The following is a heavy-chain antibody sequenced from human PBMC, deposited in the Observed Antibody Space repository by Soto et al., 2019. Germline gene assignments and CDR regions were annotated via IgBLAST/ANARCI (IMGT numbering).Heavy chain of an antibody. CDR3: AKAHVMVVAGSPFDY. V-gene: IGHV4-38-2*01. CDR1: VYSITNGYY. Sequence: SETLSLTCAVSVYSITNGYYWVWVRHPPGKGLEWIGSIYHSGDTYYNPSLKSRVTISLDTSKNQFSMKLTSVTAADTAVYYCAKAHVMVVAGSPFDYWGHGTLVTVSS. D-gene: IGHD6-19*01. J-gene: IGHJ4*01. CDR2: IYHSGDT.